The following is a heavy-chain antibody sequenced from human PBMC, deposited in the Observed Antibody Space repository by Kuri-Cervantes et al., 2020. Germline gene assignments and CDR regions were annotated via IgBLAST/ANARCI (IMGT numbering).Heavy chain of an antibody. Sequence: ESLKISCTVSGGSISSYYWSWIRQPPGKGLEWIGYMYYSGSTNYNPSLKSRVTISVDTSKNQFSLKLTSVTTADTAVYYCARAGKYYDFWSGYYFDYWGQGTLVTVSS. CDR1: GGSISSYY. D-gene: IGHD3-3*01. V-gene: IGHV4-59*01. J-gene: IGHJ4*02. CDR2: MYYSGST. CDR3: ARAGKYYDFWSGYYFDY.